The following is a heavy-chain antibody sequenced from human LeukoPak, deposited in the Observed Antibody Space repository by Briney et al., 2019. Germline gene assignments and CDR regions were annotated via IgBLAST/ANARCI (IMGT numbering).Heavy chain of an antibody. CDR3: ARDSVAAAGIFDY. CDR1: GGTFSSYA. CDR2: IIPILGIA. Sequence: GASVKASCKASGGTFSSYAISWERQAPGQGLEWMGRIIPILGIANYAQKFQGRVTITADKSTSTAYMELSSLRSEDTAVYYCARDSVAAAGIFDYWGQGTLVTVSS. V-gene: IGHV1-69*04. D-gene: IGHD6-13*01. J-gene: IGHJ4*02.